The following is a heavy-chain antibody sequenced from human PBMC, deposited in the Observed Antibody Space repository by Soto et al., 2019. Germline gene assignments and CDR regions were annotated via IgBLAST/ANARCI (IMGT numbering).Heavy chain of an antibody. CDR3: ASSSYDSSGYHNAFDI. V-gene: IGHV4-39*01. Sequence: QLQLQESGPGLVKPSETLSLTCTVSGGSISSSSYYWGWIRQPPGKGLEWIGSIYYSGSTYYNPSLKRRVTISVDTSKNQFSLKLSSVTAADTAVYYCASSSYDSSGYHNAFDIWGQGTMVTVSS. D-gene: IGHD3-22*01. CDR1: GGSISSSSYY. CDR2: IYYSGST. J-gene: IGHJ3*02.